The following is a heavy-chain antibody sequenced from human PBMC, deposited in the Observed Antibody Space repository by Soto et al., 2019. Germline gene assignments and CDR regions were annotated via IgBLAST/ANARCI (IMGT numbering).Heavy chain of an antibody. V-gene: IGHV3-66*01. Sequence: EVQLVESGGGLVQPGGSLRLSCAASGFTVSSKYMSWVRQAPGKGLEWVSLIQSGGTTYYADSVKGRFTISRDSSKNMLHLQMDSLKAEDTAVYYCARDGILCSGGSCCGVAMDVWGTGTTVTVSS. D-gene: IGHD2-15*01. J-gene: IGHJ6*03. CDR3: ARDGILCSGGSCCGVAMDV. CDR1: GFTVSSKY. CDR2: IQSGGTT.